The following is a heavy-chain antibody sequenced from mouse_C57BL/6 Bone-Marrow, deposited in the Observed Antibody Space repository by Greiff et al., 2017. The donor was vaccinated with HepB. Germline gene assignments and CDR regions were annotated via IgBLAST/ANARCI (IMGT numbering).Heavy chain of an antibody. Sequence: DVHLVESGGGLVKPGGSLKLSCAASGFTFSDYGMHWVRQAPEKGLEWVAYISSGSSTIYYADTVKGRFTISRDNAKNTLFLQMTSLRSEDTAMYYCARDDRFAYWGQGTLVTVSA. V-gene: IGHV5-17*01. J-gene: IGHJ3*01. CDR3: ARDDRFAY. D-gene: IGHD2-3*01. CDR2: ISSGSSTI. CDR1: GFTFSDYG.